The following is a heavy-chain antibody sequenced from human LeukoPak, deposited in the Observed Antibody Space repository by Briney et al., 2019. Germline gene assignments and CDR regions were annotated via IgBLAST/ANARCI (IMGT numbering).Heavy chain of an antibody. J-gene: IGHJ4*02. Sequence: ASVKVSCKASGYTFTSYDINWVRQATGQGLEWMGWMNPNSGNTGYAQKFQDRVTMTRNTSISTAYMELSSLRSEDTAVYYCARSRGYCCSTICYRYWGQGTLVTVSS. CDR2: MNPNSGNT. V-gene: IGHV1-8*01. CDR3: ARSRGYCCSTICYRY. D-gene: IGHD2-2*02. CDR1: GYTFTSYD.